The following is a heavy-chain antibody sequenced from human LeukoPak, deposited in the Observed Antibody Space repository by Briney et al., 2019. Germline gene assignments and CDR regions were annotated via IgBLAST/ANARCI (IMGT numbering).Heavy chain of an antibody. V-gene: IGHV3-53*01. CDR1: GFTVSSSF. CDR2: IHTDGTT. D-gene: IGHD2-15*01. J-gene: IGHJ4*02. Sequence: GGSLRLSCAASGFTVSSSFMGWVRQAPGKGLEWVSVIHTDGTTYNADSVKGRFTISRDNSKNTLYLQMNSLRAEDTAVYYCARPQSGAYVDYWGQGTLVTVSS. CDR3: ARPQSGAYVDY.